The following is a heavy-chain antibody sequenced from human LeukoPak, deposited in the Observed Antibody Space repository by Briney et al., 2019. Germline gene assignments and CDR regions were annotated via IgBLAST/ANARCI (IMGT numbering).Heavy chain of an antibody. V-gene: IGHV3-30*02. CDR3: AKDPGGGSWYLKYYFDY. CDR1: GFTFSSYG. D-gene: IGHD6-13*01. J-gene: IGHJ4*02. CDR2: IRYDGSNK. Sequence: GGSLRLSCAASGFTFSSYGMHWVRQAPGKGLEWVAFIRYDGSNKYYADSVKGRFTISRDNSKNTLYLQMNSLRAEDTAVYYCAKDPGGGSWYLKYYFDYWGQGTLVTVSS.